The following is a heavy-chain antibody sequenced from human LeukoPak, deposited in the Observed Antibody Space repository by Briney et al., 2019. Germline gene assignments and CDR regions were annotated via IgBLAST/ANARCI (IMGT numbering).Heavy chain of an antibody. Sequence: GGSLRLSCAASGFTFSSYSMNWVRRAPGKGLEWVSSISSSSSYIYYADSVKGRFTISRDNAKNSLYLQMNSLRAEDTAVYYCARAIHYYDSSGYLYWGQGTLVTVSS. V-gene: IGHV3-21*01. CDR1: GFTFSSYS. D-gene: IGHD3-22*01. CDR3: ARAIHYYDSSGYLY. CDR2: ISSSSSYI. J-gene: IGHJ4*02.